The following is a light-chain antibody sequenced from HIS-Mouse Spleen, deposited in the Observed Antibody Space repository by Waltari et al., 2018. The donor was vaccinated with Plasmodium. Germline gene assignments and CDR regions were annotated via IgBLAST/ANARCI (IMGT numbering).Light chain of an antibody. CDR1: SSDAGCYNY. V-gene: IGLV2-11*01. CDR2: DVS. Sequence: QSALTQPRSVSGSPGQSVTISCTGTSSDAGCYNYVSWYQQHPGKAPKLMIYDVSKRPSGVPDRFSGSKSGNTASLTISGLQAEDEADYYCCSYAGSYTLVFGGGTKLTVL. CDR3: CSYAGSYTLV. J-gene: IGLJ3*02.